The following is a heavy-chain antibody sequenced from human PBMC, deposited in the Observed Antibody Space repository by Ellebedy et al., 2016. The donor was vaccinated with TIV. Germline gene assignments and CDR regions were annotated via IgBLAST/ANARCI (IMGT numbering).Heavy chain of an antibody. CDR2: LKYDGIKT. Sequence: GGSLRLXXLASGFSFSGYNLHWVRQAAGRGLEWVAVLKYDGIKTHYAAPVKGRFTISRDNSKSTLYLQMNSLRVEDTAVYYCAREDRDNFSGIDSWGQGTLVTVSS. D-gene: IGHD5-24*01. V-gene: IGHV3-30*03. CDR3: AREDRDNFSGIDS. CDR1: GFSFSGYN. J-gene: IGHJ4*02.